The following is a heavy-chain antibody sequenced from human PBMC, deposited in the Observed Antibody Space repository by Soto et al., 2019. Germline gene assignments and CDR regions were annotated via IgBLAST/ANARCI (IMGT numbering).Heavy chain of an antibody. CDR3: ARDTGYDHDAFDI. CDR1: GYSFITSYH. Sequence: QVQLVQSGAEVKKPGASVKVSCKASGYSFITSYHMHWVRQAPGQGLEWMGIINLTGSMTRYLQKFQGRLTMTRDTSTATDYMELSNLTSEDTAVYFCARDTGYDHDAFDIWCQGTRVTVSS. J-gene: IGHJ3*02. D-gene: IGHD5-12*01. CDR2: INLTGSMT. V-gene: IGHV1-46*01.